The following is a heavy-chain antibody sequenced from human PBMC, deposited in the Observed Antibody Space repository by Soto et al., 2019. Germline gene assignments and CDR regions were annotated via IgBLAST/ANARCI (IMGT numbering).Heavy chain of an antibody. Sequence: PPASLRLSCAASGFTVSSNYMSWVRQAPGKGLEWVSVIYSGGSTYYADSVKGRFTISRDNSKNTLYLQMNSLRAEDTAVYYCARSSNSIAAAGTGFDYWGQGTLVTVSS. D-gene: IGHD6-13*01. J-gene: IGHJ4*02. V-gene: IGHV3-53*01. CDR1: GFTVSSNY. CDR3: ARSSNSIAAAGTGFDY. CDR2: IYSGGST.